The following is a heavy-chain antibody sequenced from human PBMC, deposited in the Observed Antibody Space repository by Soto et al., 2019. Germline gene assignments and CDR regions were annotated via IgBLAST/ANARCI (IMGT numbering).Heavy chain of an antibody. CDR2: LYDLDGT. Sequence: PGGPLRLSXAAFGFTVSGKKYVAWVRQAPGKGLEWVSALYDLDGTYYADSVKGRFTTSSDSSRTTVYLQMNDLRPDDTAVYSCATWHLREHAYDIWGQGTTVTVSS. D-gene: IGHD3-10*01. J-gene: IGHJ3*02. V-gene: IGHV3-53*01. CDR3: ATWHLREHAYDI. CDR1: GFTVSGKKY.